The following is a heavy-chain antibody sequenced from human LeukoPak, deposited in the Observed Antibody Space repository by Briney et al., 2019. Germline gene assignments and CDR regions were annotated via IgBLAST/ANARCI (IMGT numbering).Heavy chain of an antibody. CDR3: ARHKFSTGWSPFDY. D-gene: IGHD6-19*01. V-gene: IGHV4-39*01. CDR1: GGSISSSRYY. CDR2: IDFSGST. Sequence: SETLSLTCTVSGGSISSSRYYWGWIRQPPGKGLEWIGSIDFSGSTYYNPSLKSRVTISVDTSKNQFSLKLSSVTAADTAVYYCARHKFSTGWSPFDYWGQGTLVTVSS. J-gene: IGHJ4*02.